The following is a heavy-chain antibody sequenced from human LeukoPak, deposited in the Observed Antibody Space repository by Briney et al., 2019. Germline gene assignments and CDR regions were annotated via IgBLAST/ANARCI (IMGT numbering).Heavy chain of an antibody. Sequence: SETLSLTCTVSGYSINSGFYWVWIRQPPGKGLEWIASIRHSGSTYYNPSLKSRVTISVDMSKNQFSLKLTSVTAADTAMYYCARDPETYISSWYGWFDPWGQGTLVTVSS. J-gene: IGHJ5*02. CDR3: ARDPETYISSWYGWFDP. V-gene: IGHV4-38-2*02. CDR1: GYSINSGFY. CDR2: IRHSGST. D-gene: IGHD6-13*01.